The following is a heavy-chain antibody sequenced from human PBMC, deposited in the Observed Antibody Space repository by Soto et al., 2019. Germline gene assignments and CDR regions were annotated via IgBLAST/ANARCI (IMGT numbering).Heavy chain of an antibody. D-gene: IGHD2-2*01. Sequence: SETLSLTCAVSGGSISSSNWWSCVRQPPGKGLEWIGEIYHSGSTNYNPSLKSRVTISVDKSKNQFSLQLSSVTAADTALYYCARDPPLPAAMVDWGQGTLVTVSS. J-gene: IGHJ4*02. CDR3: ARDPPLPAAMVD. V-gene: IGHV4-4*02. CDR2: IYHSGST. CDR1: GGSISSSNW.